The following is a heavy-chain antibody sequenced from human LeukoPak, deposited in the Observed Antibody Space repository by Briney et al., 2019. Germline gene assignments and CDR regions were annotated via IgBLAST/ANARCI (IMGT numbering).Heavy chain of an antibody. CDR1: GFTFSSYG. CDR2: ISYDGSNK. V-gene: IGHV3-30*18. D-gene: IGHD3-22*01. J-gene: IGHJ4*02. CDR3: AKESDSRDYFDY. Sequence: PGGSLRLSCAASGFTFSSYGMHWVRQALGKGLEWVAVISYDGSNKYYADSVKGRFTISRDNSKNTLYLQMNSLRAEDTAVYYCAKESDSRDYFDYWGQGTLVTVSS.